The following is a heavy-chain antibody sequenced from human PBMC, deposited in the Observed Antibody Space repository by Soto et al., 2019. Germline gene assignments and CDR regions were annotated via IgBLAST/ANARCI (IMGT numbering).Heavy chain of an antibody. CDR2: IIPIFGTA. CDR1: GGTFSSYA. J-gene: IGHJ6*02. Sequence: ASVKVSCKASGGTFSSYAISWVRQAPGQGLEWMGGIIPIFGTANYAQKFQGRVTITADESTSTAYMELSSLRSEDTAVYYCARALNYYGSGNGMDVWGQGTTVTVSS. D-gene: IGHD3-10*01. V-gene: IGHV1-69*13. CDR3: ARALNYYGSGNGMDV.